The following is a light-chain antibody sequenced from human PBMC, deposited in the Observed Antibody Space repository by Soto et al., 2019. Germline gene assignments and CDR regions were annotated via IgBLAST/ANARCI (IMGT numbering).Light chain of an antibody. Sequence: DVEGTQTPSRLSASVWARVILTCRASQSIGNWLAWYQQKPGKAPKLLIYDASSLESGVPSRFSGSGSGTEFTLTISSLQPDDFATYYCQQYNSYSPTFGQGTKVDIK. CDR3: QQYNSYSPT. CDR1: QSIGNW. J-gene: IGKJ1*01. V-gene: IGKV1-5*01. CDR2: DAS.